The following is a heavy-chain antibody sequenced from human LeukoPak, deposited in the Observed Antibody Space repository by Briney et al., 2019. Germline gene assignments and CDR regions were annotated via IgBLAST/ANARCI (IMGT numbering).Heavy chain of an antibody. CDR2: INTMGRST. D-gene: IGHD6-6*01. CDR1: GFTFSSYW. Sequence: GGSLRLSCAASGFTFSSYWMHWVRQAPGKGVVWGSRINTMGRSTSYADSVKGGFTISRDNAKSTLYLQMNSLRAEDTGVYYCARDQVGNFEYSSPDADCWGQGTLVTVSS. J-gene: IGHJ4*02. V-gene: IGHV3-74*01. CDR3: ARDQVGNFEYSSPDADC.